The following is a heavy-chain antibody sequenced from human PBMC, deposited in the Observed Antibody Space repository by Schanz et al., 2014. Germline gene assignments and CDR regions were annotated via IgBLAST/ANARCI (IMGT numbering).Heavy chain of an antibody. J-gene: IGHJ4*02. V-gene: IGHV1-2*02. D-gene: IGHD6-13*01. Sequence: QVQLVQSGAEVKKPGSSVKVSCKASGDTFTSYGISWVRQAPGQGLEWMGWINPDSGDTNYVQNFQGRVTMTRDTSITTAYMDLSRLTSDDTAVYYCARVYRWQHILGHFDSWGQGSLVTVSS. CDR3: ARVYRWQHILGHFDS. CDR2: INPDSGDT. CDR1: GDTFTSYG.